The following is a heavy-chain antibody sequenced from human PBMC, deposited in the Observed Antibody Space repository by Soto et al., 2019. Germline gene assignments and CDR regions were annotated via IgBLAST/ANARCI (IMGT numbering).Heavy chain of an antibody. V-gene: IGHV3-23*01. CDR3: ARPESSKQGAYDI. D-gene: IGHD6-13*01. J-gene: IGHJ3*02. Sequence: EVQLLESGGGLVQPGGSLRLSCVASGFSFGTYAMTWVRQVPGKGLEWVSTISGGIGSTFYADSVKGRFTISRDISKNFLYLQMSGLRADDSAVYYCARPESSKQGAYDIWGHGTLVSVSS. CDR1: GFSFGTYA. CDR2: ISGGIGST.